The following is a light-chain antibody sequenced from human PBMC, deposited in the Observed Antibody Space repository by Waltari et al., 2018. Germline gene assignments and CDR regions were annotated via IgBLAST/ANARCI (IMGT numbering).Light chain of an antibody. Sequence: EIVLTRSPGSLSSSPGERVTLSCRASQSVSRALAWYQQQPGQAPRLLIFGASNRATGIPDRFSGSGSETDFSLTSSRLEPEDFAVYDCQHYVRLPATFGRGTKVEIK. CDR2: GAS. CDR1: QSVSRA. V-gene: IGKV3-20*01. J-gene: IGKJ1*01. CDR3: QHYVRLPAT.